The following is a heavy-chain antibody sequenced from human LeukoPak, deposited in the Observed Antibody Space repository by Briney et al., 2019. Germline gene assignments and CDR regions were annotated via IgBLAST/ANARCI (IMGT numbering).Heavy chain of an antibody. CDR1: GGSFSGYY. D-gene: IGHD3-16*02. V-gene: IGHV4-34*01. CDR2: INHSGST. J-gene: IGHJ4*02. Sequence: PSETLSLTCAVYGGSFSGYYWSWIRQPPGKGLEWIGEINHSGSTNYNPSLKSRVTISVDTSKNQFSLKLSSVTAADTAVYYCARGLMITFGGVIAPFDYWGQGTLVTVSS. CDR3: ARGLMITFGGVIAPFDY.